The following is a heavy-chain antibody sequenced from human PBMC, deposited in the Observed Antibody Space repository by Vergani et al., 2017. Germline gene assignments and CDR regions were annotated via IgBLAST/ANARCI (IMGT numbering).Heavy chain of an antibody. J-gene: IGHJ4*02. Sequence: EVQLVESGGGLVQPGGSLRLSCAASGFTFSSYEMNWVRQAPGKGLEWVSYISSSGSTIYYADSVKGRFTISRDNSKNTLFLQMHSLRVEDTALYYCAKFPLNITTPDRGDFWGQGSLVTVSS. CDR3: AKFPLNITTPDRGDF. D-gene: IGHD1-1*01. V-gene: IGHV3-48*03. CDR2: ISSSGSTI. CDR1: GFTFSSYE.